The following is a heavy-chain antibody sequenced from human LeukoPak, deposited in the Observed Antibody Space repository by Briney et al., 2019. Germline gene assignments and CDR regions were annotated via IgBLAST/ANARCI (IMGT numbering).Heavy chain of an antibody. D-gene: IGHD5/OR15-5a*01. J-gene: IGHJ4*02. V-gene: IGHV3-30*02. CDR1: GFTFSSYG. CDR3: AKVPPGESVVGY. Sequence: HSGGSLRLSCAASGFTFSSYGMHWVRQAPGKGLEWVAFIRYDGSNKYYADSVKGRFTISRDNSKNTLYLQMNSLRAEDTAVYYCAKVPPGESVVGYRGQGTLVTVSS. CDR2: IRYDGSNK.